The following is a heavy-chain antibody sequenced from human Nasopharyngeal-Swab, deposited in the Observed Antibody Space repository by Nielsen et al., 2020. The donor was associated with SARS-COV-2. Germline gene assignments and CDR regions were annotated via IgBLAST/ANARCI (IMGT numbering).Heavy chain of an antibody. CDR2: INPNTGGT. Sequence: ASVKVSCKASGYTFTGYYMHWVRQAPGQGLEWVGRINPNTGGTNYAQKFQGRVTMTTDTSISTAYMELSSLRSEDTAVYYCARGGHDFWSGYYTLTRETNFDYWGQGTLVTVSS. J-gene: IGHJ4*02. CDR1: GYTFTGYY. V-gene: IGHV1-2*06. CDR3: ARGGHDFWSGYYTLTRETNFDY. D-gene: IGHD3-3*01.